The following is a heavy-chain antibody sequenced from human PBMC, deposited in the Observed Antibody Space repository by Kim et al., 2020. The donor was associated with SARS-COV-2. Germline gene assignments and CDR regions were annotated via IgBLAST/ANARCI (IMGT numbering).Heavy chain of an antibody. V-gene: IGHV3-7*01. CDR3: ARDWGDD. J-gene: IGHJ4*02. CDR1: GLTFEIYW. D-gene: IGHD3-16*01. CDR2: IRKDGNEI. Sequence: GGSLRLSCAASGLTFEIYWMAWVRQAPGKGPEWVAYIRKDGNEIYYGDYVKGRFTISRDNAKNSLYLQMNSLRVEDTAVYYCARDWGDDWGKGTLVTVSS.